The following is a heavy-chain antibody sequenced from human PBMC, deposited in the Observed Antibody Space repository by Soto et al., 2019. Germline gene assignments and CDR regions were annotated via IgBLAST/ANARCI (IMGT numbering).Heavy chain of an antibody. J-gene: IGHJ4*02. D-gene: IGHD3-22*01. CDR3: AYDSSGYYYFDY. V-gene: IGHV1-58*01. CDR1: GFTFTMSA. Sequence: SVKVSFKASGFTFTMSAVQGVLQSLLQRLEWIGCIVVGSGNTNYAQKFQERVTITRDMSTSTAYMELSSLRSEDTAVYYCAYDSSGYYYFDYWGQGTLVTVSS. CDR2: IVVGSGNT.